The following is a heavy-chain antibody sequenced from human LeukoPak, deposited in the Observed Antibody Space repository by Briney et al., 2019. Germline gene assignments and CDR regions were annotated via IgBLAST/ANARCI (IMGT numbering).Heavy chain of an antibody. J-gene: IGHJ4*02. Sequence: PSGTLSLTCAVSGGSISSSNWWSWVRQPPGKGLEWIGEIYHSGSTNYNPSLKSRVTISVDKSKNQFSLKLSSVTAADTAVYYCARDSSGSYHTPFGYWGQETLVTVSS. CDR1: GGSISSSNW. CDR2: IYHSGST. D-gene: IGHD1-26*01. V-gene: IGHV4-4*02. CDR3: ARDSSGSYHTPFGY.